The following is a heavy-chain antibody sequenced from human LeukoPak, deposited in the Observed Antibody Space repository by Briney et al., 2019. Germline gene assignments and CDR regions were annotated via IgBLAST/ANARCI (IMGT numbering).Heavy chain of an antibody. CDR1: GFTFSSYA. D-gene: IGHD5-24*01. CDR3: AKSGYNRFDY. J-gene: IGHJ4*02. V-gene: IGHV3-30*04. Sequence: GGSLRLSCAASGFTFSSYAMHWVRQAPGKGLEWVAIISYDGSNKYYAESVKGRFTISRDNSKNTLYLQMNSLRAEDTAVYYCAKSGYNRFDYWGQGTLVTVSS. CDR2: ISYDGSNK.